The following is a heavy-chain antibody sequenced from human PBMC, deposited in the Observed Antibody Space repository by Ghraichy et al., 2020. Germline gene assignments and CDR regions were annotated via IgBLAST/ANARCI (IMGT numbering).Heavy chain of an antibody. Sequence: GGSLRLSCAASGFTFSSYGMHWVRQAPGKGLEWVAVISYDGSNKYYADSVKGRFTISRDNSKNTLYLQMNSLRAEDTAVYYCAKEKGSREDYGMDVWGQGTTVTVSS. J-gene: IGHJ6*01. CDR2: ISYDGSNK. D-gene: IGHD2-15*01. CDR3: AKEKGSREDYGMDV. V-gene: IGHV3-30*18. CDR1: GFTFSSYG.